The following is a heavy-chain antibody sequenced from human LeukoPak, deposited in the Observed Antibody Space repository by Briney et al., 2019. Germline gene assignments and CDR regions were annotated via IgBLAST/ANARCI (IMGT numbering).Heavy chain of an antibody. CDR3: ARGGYDSSGYYPLLDY. V-gene: IGHV1-69*13. Sequence: SVKVSCKASGGTFSSYAINWVRQAPGQGLEWMGGINPIFGTANYAQKFQGRVTITADESTSTAYMELSSLRSEDTAVYYCARGGYDSSGYYPLLDYGGQGTLVTVS. CDR2: INPIFGTA. J-gene: IGHJ4*02. CDR1: GGTFSSYA. D-gene: IGHD3-22*01.